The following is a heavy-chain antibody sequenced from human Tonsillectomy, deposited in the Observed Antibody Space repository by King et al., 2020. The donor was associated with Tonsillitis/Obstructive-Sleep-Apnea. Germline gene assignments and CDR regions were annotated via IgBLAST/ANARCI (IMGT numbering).Heavy chain of an antibody. D-gene: IGHD2-15*01. V-gene: IGHV4-59*08. CDR1: GGSVSTYY. Sequence: VQLQESGPGLVKPSETLSLTCTVSGGSVSTYYWSWIRQPPGKGLEWIGYIYYSGSTNYNPSLKSRVTMSVDTSKNQFSLKLTSVTAADTAVYYFARGYCSGGSYYSDYYYYMDVWGKGTTVTVSS. CDR3: ARGYCSGGSYYSDYYYYMDV. J-gene: IGHJ6*03. CDR2: IYYSGST.